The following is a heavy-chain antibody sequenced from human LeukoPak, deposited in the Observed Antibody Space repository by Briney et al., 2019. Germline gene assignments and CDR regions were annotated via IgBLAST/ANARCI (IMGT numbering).Heavy chain of an antibody. J-gene: IGHJ4*02. Sequence: GESLKISCKGSGYSFSSYWIAWVRQMPGKGLEWMGIIYPGDSDTRYSPSFQGQVTISADKSVSTAYLQWSSLKASDTAIYYCARQEATIFGVDYWGQGTLVTVSS. D-gene: IGHD3-3*01. CDR3: ARQEATIFGVDY. CDR2: IYPGDSDT. CDR1: GYSFSSYW. V-gene: IGHV5-51*01.